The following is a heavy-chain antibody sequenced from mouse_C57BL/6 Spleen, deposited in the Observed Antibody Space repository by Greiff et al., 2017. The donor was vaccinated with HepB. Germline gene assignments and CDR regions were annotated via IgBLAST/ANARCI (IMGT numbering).Heavy chain of an antibody. CDR1: GFTFSSYA. Sequence: EVQLVESGEGLVKPGGSLKLSCAASGFTFSSYAMSWVRQTPEKRLEWVAYISSGGDYIYYADTVKGRFTISRDNARNTLYLQMSSLKSEDTAMYYCTRGATMVTTRYAMDYWGQGTSVTVSS. D-gene: IGHD2-2*01. CDR3: TRGATMVTTRYAMDY. J-gene: IGHJ4*01. V-gene: IGHV5-9-1*02. CDR2: ISSGGDYI.